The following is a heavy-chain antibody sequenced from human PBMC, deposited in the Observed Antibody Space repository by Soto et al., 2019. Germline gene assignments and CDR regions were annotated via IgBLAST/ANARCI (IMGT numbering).Heavy chain of an antibody. CDR3: TPFMVRGGAPYYFDY. D-gene: IGHD3-10*01. Sequence: QVQLVESGGGVVQPGRSLRLSCAASGFTFSSYAMHWVRQAPGKGLEWVAVISYDGSNKYYADSVKGRFTISRDNSKNPLYLQMNSLRAEDTAVYYCTPFMVRGGAPYYFDYWGQGTLVTVSS. CDR1: GFTFSSYA. J-gene: IGHJ4*02. CDR2: ISYDGSNK. V-gene: IGHV3-30-3*01.